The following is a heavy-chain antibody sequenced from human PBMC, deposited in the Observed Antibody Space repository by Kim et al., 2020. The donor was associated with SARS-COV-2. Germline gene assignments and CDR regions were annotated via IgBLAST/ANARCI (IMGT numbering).Heavy chain of an antibody. V-gene: IGHV3-23*01. CDR3: TKTNFDSSHFDY. CDR2: TSGSSNST. D-gene: IGHD3-9*01. J-gene: IGHJ4*02. Sequence: WGSLRLSCVASGCTLSSYSMNWVRQAPGKGLESVSGTSGSSNSTYYDDPMNGWLTISRDNSKDTPYLQMNTLGAEDTTPYYCTKTNFDSSHFDYWGQGT. CDR1: GCTLSSYS.